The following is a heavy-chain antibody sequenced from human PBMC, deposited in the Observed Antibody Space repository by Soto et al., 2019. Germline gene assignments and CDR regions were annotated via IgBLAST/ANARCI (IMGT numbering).Heavy chain of an antibody. CDR2: IYYSGST. D-gene: IGHD6-13*01. CDR3: ARAKKGIAAAENWFDP. Sequence: KSSETLSLTXTVSGGSISSGGYYWSWIRQHPGKGLEWIGYIYYSGSTYYNPSLKSRVTISVDTSKNQFSLKLSSVTAADTAVYYCARAKKGIAAAENWFDPWGQGTLVTVSS. CDR1: GGSISSGGYY. J-gene: IGHJ5*02. V-gene: IGHV4-31*02.